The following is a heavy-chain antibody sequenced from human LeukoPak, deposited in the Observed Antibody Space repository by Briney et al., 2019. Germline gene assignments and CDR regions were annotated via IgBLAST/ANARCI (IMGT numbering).Heavy chain of an antibody. CDR3: AIAVAGTVNY. CDR1: GGAFNNYA. D-gene: IGHD6-19*01. J-gene: IGHJ4*02. CDR2: ISAYNGNT. V-gene: IGHV1-18*01. Sequence: ASVKVSCKASGGAFNNYAISWVRQAPGQGREGMGWISAYNGNTNYAQKLQGRVTMTTDTSTSTAYMELRSLRSDDTAVYYCAIAVAGTVNYWGQGTLVTVSS.